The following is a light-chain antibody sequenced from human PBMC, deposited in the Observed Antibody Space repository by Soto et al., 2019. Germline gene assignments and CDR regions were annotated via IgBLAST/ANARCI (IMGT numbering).Light chain of an antibody. Sequence: QSVLTQAASVSGCPGQSITISCTGTSSDVGTYNLVSWYQQHPGKAPKLMVYEGTKRPSGVSNRFSGSKSGNTASLTISGLQAEDEADYYCCSYVGSSTYVFGTGTKVTVL. V-gene: IGLV2-23*01. CDR3: CSYVGSSTYV. CDR1: SSDVGTYNL. CDR2: EGT. J-gene: IGLJ1*01.